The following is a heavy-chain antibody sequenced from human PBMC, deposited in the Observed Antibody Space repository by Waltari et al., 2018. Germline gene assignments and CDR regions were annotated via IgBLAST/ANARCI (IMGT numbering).Heavy chain of an antibody. CDR3: ASPTDATIDAFDI. CDR1: GYNFTNYD. J-gene: IGHJ3*02. Sequence: QVQLVQSGAEVKKPGASVKVSCKASGYNFTNYDISWVRQAAGQGLEWMGWMNPDSGNTGYAQRIQGRVTMTRNTSISTAYMELNSLRAEDTAVYYCASPTDATIDAFDIWGQGTMVTVSS. CDR2: MNPDSGNT. D-gene: IGHD5-12*01. V-gene: IGHV1-8*01.